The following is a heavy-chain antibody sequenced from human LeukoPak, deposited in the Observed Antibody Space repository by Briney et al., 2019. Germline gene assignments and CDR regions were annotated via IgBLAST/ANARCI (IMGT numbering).Heavy chain of an antibody. CDR2: IWYDGSNK. J-gene: IGHJ4*02. V-gene: IGHV3-33*01. Sequence: HPGRSLRLSCAASGFTFSSYGMHWVRQAPGKGLEWVAVIWYDGSNKYYADSVKGRFTISRDNSKNTLYLQMNSLRAEDTAVYYCARDFGSSWLYYFDYWGQGTLVTVSS. CDR3: ARDFGSSWLYYFDY. D-gene: IGHD6-13*01. CDR1: GFTFSSYG.